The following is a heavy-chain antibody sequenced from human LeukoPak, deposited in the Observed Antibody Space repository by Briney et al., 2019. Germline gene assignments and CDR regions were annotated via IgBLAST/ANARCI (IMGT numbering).Heavy chain of an antibody. J-gene: IGHJ4*02. Sequence: PGRSLILSCAASGFIFSNYVMHWVRQAPGEGLEWVAVIWYDGSNEQYADSVKGRFTISRDNSKNTLYLQMNSLRAEDTALYYCARGLTTSDYWGQGTLVTVSS. D-gene: IGHD4-17*01. V-gene: IGHV3-33*01. CDR1: GFIFSNYV. CDR3: ARGLTTSDY. CDR2: IWYDGSNE.